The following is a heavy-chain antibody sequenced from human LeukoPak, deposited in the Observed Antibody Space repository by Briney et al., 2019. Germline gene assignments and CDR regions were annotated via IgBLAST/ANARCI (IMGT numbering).Heavy chain of an antibody. CDR2: ISSNGGST. V-gene: IGHV3-64*01. J-gene: IGHJ5*02. Sequence: GGSLRLSCAASGFTFSSYAMHWVRQAPGKGLEYVSAISSNGGSTYYANSVKGRFTISRDNSKNTLYLQMGSLRAEDMAVYYCARGVKRVVPAAIYNWFDPWGQGTLVTVSS. CDR3: ARGVKRVVPAAIYNWFDP. D-gene: IGHD2-2*01. CDR1: GFTFSSYA.